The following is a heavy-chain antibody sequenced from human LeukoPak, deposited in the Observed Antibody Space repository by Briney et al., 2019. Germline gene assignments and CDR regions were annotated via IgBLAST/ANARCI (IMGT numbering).Heavy chain of an antibody. V-gene: IGHV1-69*05. CDR2: IIPIFGTA. D-gene: IGHD3-22*01. CDR1: GGTFSSYA. J-gene: IGHJ4*02. Sequence: SVKVSCXASGGTFSSYAISWVRQARGQGLEWMGRIIPIFGTANYAQKFQGRVTITTDESTSTAYMELSSLRSEDTAVYYCARDGYYDSSGYYNFDYWGQGTLVTVSS. CDR3: ARDGYYDSSGYYNFDY.